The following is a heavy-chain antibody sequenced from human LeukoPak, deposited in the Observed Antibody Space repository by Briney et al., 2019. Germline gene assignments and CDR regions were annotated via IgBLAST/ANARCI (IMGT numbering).Heavy chain of an antibody. J-gene: IGHJ3*02. D-gene: IGHD1-26*01. CDR2: IYHSGST. Sequence: KPSETLSLTCTVSGYSISSGYYWGWIRQPPGKGLEWIGSIYHSGSTYYNPSLKSRVTISVDTSKNQFSLKLSSVTAADTAVYYCARVIDYSGSPNDAFDIWGQGTMVTVSS. CDR3: ARVIDYSGSPNDAFDI. V-gene: IGHV4-38-2*02. CDR1: GYSISSGYY.